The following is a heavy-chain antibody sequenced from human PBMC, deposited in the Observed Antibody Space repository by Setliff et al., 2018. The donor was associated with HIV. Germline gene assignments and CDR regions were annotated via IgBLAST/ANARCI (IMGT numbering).Heavy chain of an antibody. Sequence: GGSLRLSCAASGFTLTDHHLNWIRQAPGKGLEWVSYISHSGGTIKYGDSVRGRFTISRDIAKSSLYLQLDSLSVKDTAVYYCASGALLPTIDYWGRGTLVTVSS. CDR1: GFTLTDHH. D-gene: IGHD3-10*01. J-gene: IGHJ4*02. CDR3: ASGALLPTIDY. V-gene: IGHV3-11*01. CDR2: ISHSGGTI.